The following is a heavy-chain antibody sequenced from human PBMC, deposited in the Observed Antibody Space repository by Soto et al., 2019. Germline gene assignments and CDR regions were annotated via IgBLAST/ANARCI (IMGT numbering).Heavy chain of an antibody. D-gene: IGHD3-22*01. CDR3: ARVKGVSYYDSSGPFDY. J-gene: IGHJ4*02. V-gene: IGHV3-23*01. CDR2: ISGSGGST. Sequence: GGSLRLSCAASGFTFSSYAMSWVRQAPGKGLEWVSAISGSGGSTYYADSVKGRFTISRDNSKNTLYLQMNSLRAEDTAVYYYARVKGVSYYDSSGPFDYWGQGTLVTVSS. CDR1: GFTFSSYA.